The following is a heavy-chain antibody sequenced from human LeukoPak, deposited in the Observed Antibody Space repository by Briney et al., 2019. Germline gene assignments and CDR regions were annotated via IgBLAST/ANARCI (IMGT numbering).Heavy chain of an antibody. J-gene: IGHJ6*02. Sequence: ASVKVPCKASGYTFTSYDINWVRQATGQGLEWMGWMNPNSGNTGYAQKFQGRVTITRNTSISTAYMELSSLRSDDTAVYYCASEGPSYGMDVWGQGTTVTVSS. CDR3: ASEGPSYGMDV. CDR2: MNPNSGNT. V-gene: IGHV1-8*03. CDR1: GYTFTSYD.